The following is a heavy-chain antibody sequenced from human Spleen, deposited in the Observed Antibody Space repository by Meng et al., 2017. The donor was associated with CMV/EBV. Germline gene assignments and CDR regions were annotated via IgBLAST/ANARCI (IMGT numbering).Heavy chain of an antibody. Sequence: QVQLQGSGPGLVKPSETLSLTCTVSGGSISSYYWSWIRQPAGKGLEWIGEINHSGSTNYNPSLKSRVTISVDTSKNQFSLKLSSVTAADTAVYYCARLPWIVPAARPSWSDPWGQGTLVTVSS. CDR3: ARLPWIVPAARPSWSDP. CDR2: INHSGST. D-gene: IGHD2-2*01. J-gene: IGHJ5*02. CDR1: GGSISSYY. V-gene: IGHV4-59*12.